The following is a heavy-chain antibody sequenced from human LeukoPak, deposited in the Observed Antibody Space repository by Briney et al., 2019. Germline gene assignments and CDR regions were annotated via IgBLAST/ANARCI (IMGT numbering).Heavy chain of an antibody. V-gene: IGHV4-4*07. CDR2: IYSTVST. Sequence: SETRSLTCTVSGGSISSYYWSWLRQPAGKGLEWIGRIYSTVSTNYNPSLKSRVTTSVDTSKNQFSLRLRSVTAADTAVYYWARQISSAGTAAFDLWGQGALVTVSS. CDR1: GGSISSYY. J-gene: IGHJ4*02. D-gene: IGHD6-13*01. CDR3: ARQISSAGTAAFDL.